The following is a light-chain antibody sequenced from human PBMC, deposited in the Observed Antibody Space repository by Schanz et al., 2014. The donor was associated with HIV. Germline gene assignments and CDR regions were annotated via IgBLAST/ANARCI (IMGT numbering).Light chain of an antibody. CDR3: CSYAGSSTVV. J-gene: IGLJ2*01. V-gene: IGLV2-23*02. CDR1: RNDVGTYNL. CDR2: DVN. Sequence: QSALTQPASVSGSPGQSITISCTGTRNDVGTYNLVSWYQQHPGKAPKLMIYDVNNRPSGVSNRFSGSKSGNTASLTISGLQAEDEADYYCCSYAGSSTVVFGGGTKLTVL.